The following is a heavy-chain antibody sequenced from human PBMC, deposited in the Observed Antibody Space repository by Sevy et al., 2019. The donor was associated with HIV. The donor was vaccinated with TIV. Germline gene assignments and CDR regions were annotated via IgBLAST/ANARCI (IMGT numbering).Heavy chain of an antibody. V-gene: IGHV3-23*01. CDR1: GFTLNNYA. CDR2: ISGSGGST. CDR3: AKDSYFDNTVFDY. Sequence: GGSLRLSCAASGFTLNNYAMNWVRQAPGKGLEWVSGISGSGGSTDYADSVKGRFTITRDNSKNTLYLQMSSVRVEDTAVYYCAKDSYFDNTVFDYWGQGTLVTVSS. D-gene: IGHD3-22*01. J-gene: IGHJ4*02.